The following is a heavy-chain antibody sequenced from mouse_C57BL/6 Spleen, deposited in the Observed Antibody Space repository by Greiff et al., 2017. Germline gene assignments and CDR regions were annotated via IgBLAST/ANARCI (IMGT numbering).Heavy chain of an antibody. V-gene: IGHV5-9-1*02. CDR3: TRVGSSYEDAMDY. Sequence: EVKLMESGEGLVKPGGSLKLSCAASGFTFSSYAMSWVRQTPEKRLEWVAYISSGGDYIYYADTVKGRFTISRDNARNTLYLQMSSLKSEDTAMYYCTRVGSSYEDAMDYWGQGTSVTVSS. D-gene: IGHD1-1*01. CDR1: GFTFSSYA. CDR2: ISSGGDYI. J-gene: IGHJ4*01.